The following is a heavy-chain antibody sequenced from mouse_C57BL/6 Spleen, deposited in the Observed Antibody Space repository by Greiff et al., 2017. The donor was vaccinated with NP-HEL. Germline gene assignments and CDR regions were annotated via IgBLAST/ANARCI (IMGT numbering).Heavy chain of an antibody. J-gene: IGHJ2*01. D-gene: IGHD1-1*01. CDR2: IYPRSGNT. V-gene: IGHV1-81*01. Sequence: VKLQESGAELARPGASVKLSCKASGYTFTSYGISWVKQRTGQGLEWIGEIYPRSGNTYYNEKFKGKATLTADKSSSTAYMELRSLTSEDSAVYFCARSGKGTTVVATDFDYWGQGTTLTGSS. CDR1: GYTFTSYG. CDR3: ARSGKGTTVVATDFDY.